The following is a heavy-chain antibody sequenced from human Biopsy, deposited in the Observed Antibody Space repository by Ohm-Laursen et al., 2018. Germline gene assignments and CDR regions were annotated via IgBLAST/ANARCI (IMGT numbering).Heavy chain of an antibody. CDR1: GFTVSSTY. V-gene: IGHV3-53*01. CDR3: AREGRDY. CDR2: IYTGGST. Sequence: SLRLSCAASGFTVSSTYMSWVRQAPGKGLEWVSVIYTGGSTFYADSVKGRFTISRDKSKNTLYLQMNNRTAEGTAVYYCAREGRDYWGQGTLVTVSS. J-gene: IGHJ4*02.